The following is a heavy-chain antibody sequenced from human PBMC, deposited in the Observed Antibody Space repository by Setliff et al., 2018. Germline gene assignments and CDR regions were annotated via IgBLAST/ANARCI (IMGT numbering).Heavy chain of an antibody. D-gene: IGHD2-15*01. CDR1: GYTFTNYA. V-gene: IGHV1-18*01. CDR2: ISAYNGNT. CDR3: ARAVGYCSGGSCYLDAFDI. Sequence: GASVKVSCKASGYTFTNYAIHWVRQAPGLRPEWMGWISAYNGNTNYAQKLQGRVTMTTDTSTNTAYMEVRSLGSDDTAMYYCARAVGYCSGGSCYLDAFDIWGQGTMVTVSS. J-gene: IGHJ3*02.